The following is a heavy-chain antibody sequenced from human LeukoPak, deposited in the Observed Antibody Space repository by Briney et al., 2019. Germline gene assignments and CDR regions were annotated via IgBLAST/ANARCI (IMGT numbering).Heavy chain of an antibody. J-gene: IGHJ5*02. CDR1: GGSISSYY. CDR3: ARLASWQWLVVGWFDP. D-gene: IGHD6-19*01. V-gene: IGHV4-4*09. Sequence: SETLSLTCTVSGGSISSYYWSWIRQPPGKGLEWIGYIYTSGSTNYNPSLKSRVTISVDTSKNQFSLKLSSVTAADTAVYYCARLASWQWLVVGWFDPWGQGTLVTVSS. CDR2: IYTSGST.